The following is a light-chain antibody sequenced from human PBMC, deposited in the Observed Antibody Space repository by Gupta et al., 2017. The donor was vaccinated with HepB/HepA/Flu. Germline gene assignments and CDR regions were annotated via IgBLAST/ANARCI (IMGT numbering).Light chain of an antibody. Sequence: DIQMTQSPSSLSASVGDRVTLTCRPSESIRNFLNWYQQKPGKAPNLLIYAASNLQSGVPSRFSGSGSGTDFILTISRLQPEDLGTYYCQQSDTTPFTFGHGTKVDI. CDR2: AAS. CDR1: ESIRNF. CDR3: QQSDTTPFT. V-gene: IGKV1-39*01. J-gene: IGKJ3*01.